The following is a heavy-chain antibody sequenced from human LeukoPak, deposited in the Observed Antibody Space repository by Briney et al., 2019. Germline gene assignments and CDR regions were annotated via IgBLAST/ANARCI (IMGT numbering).Heavy chain of an antibody. CDR2: ISGDGGST. Sequence: PGGSLRLSCAASGFTFDDYAMHWVRQAPGKGLEWVSLISGDGGSTYYADSVKGRFTISRDNSKNSLYLQMNSLRTEDTALYYCAKADGSWYPRYYYYYGMDVWGQGTTVTVSS. D-gene: IGHD6-13*01. V-gene: IGHV3-43*02. CDR3: AKADGSWYPRYYYYYGMDV. J-gene: IGHJ6*02. CDR1: GFTFDDYA.